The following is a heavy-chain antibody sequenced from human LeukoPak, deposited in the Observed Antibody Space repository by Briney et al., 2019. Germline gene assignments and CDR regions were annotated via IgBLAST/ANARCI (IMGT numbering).Heavy chain of an antibody. CDR1: GFTFSSYS. D-gene: IGHD4-11*01. V-gene: IGHV3-48*01. Sequence: GGSLRLSCEAFGFTFSSYSMNWVRQAPGKGLEWVSYISSSSSTIYYADSVKGRFTISRDNAKNSLYLQMNSLRAEDTAVYYCARGLPFWSTVTADAFDIWGQGTMVTVSS. CDR3: ARGLPFWSTVTADAFDI. J-gene: IGHJ3*02. CDR2: ISSSSSTI.